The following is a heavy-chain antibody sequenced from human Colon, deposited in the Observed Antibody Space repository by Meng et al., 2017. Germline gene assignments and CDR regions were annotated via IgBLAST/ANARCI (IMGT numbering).Heavy chain of an antibody. Sequence: GESLKISCAASGFSFSTYWMGWVRQAPGKGLERVASINQDGSDKNYLESVKGRFTVSSDNAKNSLYLQMNSLRAEDTAVYYCARLVAVGTWAFDIWGQGTMVTVSS. CDR3: ARLVAVGTWAFDI. J-gene: IGHJ3*02. D-gene: IGHD6-19*01. V-gene: IGHV3-7*01. CDR1: GFSFSTYW. CDR2: INQDGSDK.